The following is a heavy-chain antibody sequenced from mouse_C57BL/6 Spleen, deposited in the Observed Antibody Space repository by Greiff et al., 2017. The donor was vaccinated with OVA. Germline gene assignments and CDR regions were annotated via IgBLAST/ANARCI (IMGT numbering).Heavy chain of an antibody. CDR3: ARRGVVADYFDY. Sequence: ESGGDLVKPGGSLKLSCAASGFTFSSYGMSWVRQTPDKRLEWVATISSGGSYTYYPDSVKGRFTISRDNAKNTLYLQMSSLKSEDTAMYYCARRGVVADYFDYWGQGTTLTVSS. CDR2: ISSGGSYT. D-gene: IGHD1-1*01. J-gene: IGHJ2*01. CDR1: GFTFSSYG. V-gene: IGHV5-6*02.